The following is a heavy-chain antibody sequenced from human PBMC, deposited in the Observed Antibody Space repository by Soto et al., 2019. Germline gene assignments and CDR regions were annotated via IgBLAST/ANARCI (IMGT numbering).Heavy chain of an antibody. V-gene: IGHV4-61*01. CDR1: GGSVSSGSDY. J-gene: IGHJ4*02. D-gene: IGHD3-22*01. Sequence: LETLSLTCTVSGGSVSSGSDYWSWILQPPGKGLEWIGYIYYSGSTNYNPSLKSRVTISVDTSKNQFSLKLSSVTAADTAVYYCARGNYYDSSGYYPRFDYWGQGTLVTVSS. CDR3: ARGNYYDSSGYYPRFDY. CDR2: IYYSGST.